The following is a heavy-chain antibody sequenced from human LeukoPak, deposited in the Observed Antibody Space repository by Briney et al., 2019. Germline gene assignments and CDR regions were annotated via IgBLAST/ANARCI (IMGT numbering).Heavy chain of an antibody. D-gene: IGHD3-9*01. CDR2: IYYSGST. J-gene: IGHJ6*02. Sequence: PSETLSLTCTVSGASISSSNHFWGWIRQPPGKGLEWIGRIYYSGSTYYNPSLKSRLTISMYTSKNQFSLKMNSVTAADTAVYYCARHWAYYDILTGTYGMDVWGQGTMVTVSS. CDR1: GASISSSNHF. CDR3: ARHWAYYDILTGTYGMDV. V-gene: IGHV4-39*01.